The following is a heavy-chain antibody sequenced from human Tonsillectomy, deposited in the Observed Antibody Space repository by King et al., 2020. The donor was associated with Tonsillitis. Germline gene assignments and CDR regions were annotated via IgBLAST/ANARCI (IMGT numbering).Heavy chain of an antibody. V-gene: IGHV4-39*01. CDR1: AGSINTTTFY. Sequence: VQLQESGPGLVKPSETLSLTCSVSAGSINTTTFYWGWIRQSPGKGLEYIGNVHYTGVADYSPSLKSRLEIVADTPKNQFSLRLRSVSAADTAVYYCVRMAAFLEWMFMDVWGKGATVIVSS. D-gene: IGHD3-3*02. CDR2: VHYTGVA. CDR3: VRMAAFLEWMFMDV. J-gene: IGHJ6*04.